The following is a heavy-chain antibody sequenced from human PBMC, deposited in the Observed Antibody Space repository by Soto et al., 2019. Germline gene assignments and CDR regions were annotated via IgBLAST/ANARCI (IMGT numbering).Heavy chain of an antibody. Sequence: GGSLRLSCAASGFTFSSYAMSWVRQAPGKGLEWVSAIRGSGGSTYYADSVKGRFTISRDNSKNTLYLQMNSLRAEDTAVYYCAKSRIWFGEFAYNWFDPWGQGTLVTAPQ. V-gene: IGHV3-23*01. D-gene: IGHD3-10*01. CDR3: AKSRIWFGEFAYNWFDP. CDR1: GFTFSSYA. J-gene: IGHJ5*02. CDR2: IRGSGGST.